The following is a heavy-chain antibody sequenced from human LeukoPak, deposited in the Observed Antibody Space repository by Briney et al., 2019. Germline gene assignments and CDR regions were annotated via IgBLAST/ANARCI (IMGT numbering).Heavy chain of an antibody. J-gene: IGHJ4*02. V-gene: IGHV4-34*01. CDR2: INHSGST. D-gene: IGHD1-1*01. Sequence: PPETLSLTCAVYGGSFSGYYWSWIRQPPGKGLEWIGEINHSGSTNYNPSLKSRVTISVDTSKNQFSLKLSSVTAADTAVYYCASVGRYRSYWGQGTLVTVSS. CDR3: ASVGRYRSY. CDR1: GGSFSGYY.